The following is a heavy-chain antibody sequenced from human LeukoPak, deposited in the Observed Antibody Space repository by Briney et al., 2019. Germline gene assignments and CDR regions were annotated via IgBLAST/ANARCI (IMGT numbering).Heavy chain of an antibody. J-gene: IGHJ3*02. Sequence: GGSLRLSCAASGFTFSTYEMNWVRQAPGKGLEWISYISSSGSRRYYADSVMGRFTISRDNAENSLFLQMNSLKVDDTAVYYCTRDRYSSGPVGAFDIWGQGTMLTVSS. CDR2: ISSSGSRR. D-gene: IGHD6-25*01. CDR3: TRDRYSSGPVGAFDI. V-gene: IGHV3-48*03. CDR1: GFTFSTYE.